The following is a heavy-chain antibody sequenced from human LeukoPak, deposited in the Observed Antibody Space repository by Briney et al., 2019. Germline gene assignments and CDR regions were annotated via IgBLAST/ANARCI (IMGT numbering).Heavy chain of an antibody. V-gene: IGHV1-18*01. J-gene: IGHJ6*02. Sequence: ASVKVSCKASGYTFTSYGISWVRQAPGQGLEWMGWISAYNGNTNYAQKLQGRVTMTTDTSTSTAYMELRSLRSDDTAVYYCARKREKAGGYDILTGYLSQYYYYGMDVWGQGTTVTVS. CDR3: ARKREKAGGYDILTGYLSQYYYYGMDV. CDR2: ISAYNGNT. D-gene: IGHD3-9*01. CDR1: GYTFTSYG.